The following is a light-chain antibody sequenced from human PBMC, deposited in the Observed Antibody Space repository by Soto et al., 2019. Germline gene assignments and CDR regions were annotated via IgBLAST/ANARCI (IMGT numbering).Light chain of an antibody. CDR2: DVS. CDR1: SSDVGGYNY. V-gene: IGLV2-14*01. J-gene: IGLJ2*01. Sequence: QSALTQPASVSGSRGQSITISCTGTSSDVGGYNYVSWYQQHPGKAPKLMIYDVSNRPSGVSNRFSGSKSGNTASLTISGLQAEDEADYYCSSYTGSSTYVVFGGGTKVTVL. CDR3: SSYTGSSTYVV.